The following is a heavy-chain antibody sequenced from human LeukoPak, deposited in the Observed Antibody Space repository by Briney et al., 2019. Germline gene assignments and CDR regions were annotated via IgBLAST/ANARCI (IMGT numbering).Heavy chain of an antibody. J-gene: IGHJ5*02. D-gene: IGHD6-13*01. Sequence: GGSLRLSCAASGFYLTTYAMTWVRKAPAKGLEWVSSIRIGGGGTYYADSVKGRFTISRDNYENTLHLQMNNLRVEDTARYFCARCMVLSQGWCNWFDPWGQGTLVTVSS. CDR2: IRIGGGGT. CDR1: GFYLTTYA. V-gene: IGHV3-23*01. CDR3: ARCMVLSQGWCNWFDP.